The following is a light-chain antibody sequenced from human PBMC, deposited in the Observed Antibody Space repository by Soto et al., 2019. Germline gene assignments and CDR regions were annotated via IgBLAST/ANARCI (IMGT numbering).Light chain of an antibody. V-gene: IGKV3-15*01. J-gene: IGKJ4*01. CDR1: QSVSST. Sequence: EIVMTQSPATLSVSPGERATLSCRASQSVSSTLAWYQQKPAQAPRLLIYGASTRATGSPARFSGSGSGTEFTLTISSLQSEDFAVYYCQQYNNWPPLTFGGGTKVEIK. CDR2: GAS. CDR3: QQYNNWPPLT.